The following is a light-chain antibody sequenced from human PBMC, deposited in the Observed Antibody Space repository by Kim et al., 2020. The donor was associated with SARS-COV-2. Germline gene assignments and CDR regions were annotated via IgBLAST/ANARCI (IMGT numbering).Light chain of an antibody. CDR1: SGHSSYA. CDR3: QTWGTGIPVV. J-gene: IGLJ2*01. Sequence: QLVLTQSPSASASLGASVKLTCTLSSGHSSYAIAWHQQQPEKGTRYLMKLNSDGSHSKGDGIPDRFSGSSSGAERYLTISSLQSEDEADYYCQTWGTGIPVVFGGGTQRTVL. V-gene: IGLV4-69*01. CDR2: LNSDGSH.